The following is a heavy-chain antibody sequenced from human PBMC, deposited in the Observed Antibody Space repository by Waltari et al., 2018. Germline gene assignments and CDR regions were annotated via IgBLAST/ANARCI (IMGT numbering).Heavy chain of an antibody. D-gene: IGHD3-10*01. CDR2: FDPDEGET. CDR3: ATDVFWPSPGTFGY. J-gene: IGHJ4*02. CDR1: GYTLTELS. V-gene: IGHV1-24*01. Sequence: QVQLVQSGAEVKKPGASVKVSCKVSGYTLTELSMHWVRQAPGKGLEWMGGFDPDEGETINEQRFQGRVTMTGDTSTDTAYMELSSLRSEDTAVYYCATDVFWPSPGTFGYWGQGTLVTVSS.